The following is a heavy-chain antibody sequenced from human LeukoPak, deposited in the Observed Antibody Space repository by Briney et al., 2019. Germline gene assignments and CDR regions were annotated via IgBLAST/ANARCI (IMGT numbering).Heavy chain of an antibody. CDR3: AKAVVSGRSFDY. CDR1: GFTFRDYY. D-gene: IGHD6-19*01. V-gene: IGHV3-23*01. J-gene: IGHJ4*02. Sequence: GGSLRLSCAASGFTFRDYYMTWIRQAPGKGLDWVSSVSGSGAFTYYADSVKGRFTISRDNSRNTLYLQMNSLRADDTAIYYCAKAVVSGRSFDYWGQGTLVTVSS. CDR2: VSGSGAFT.